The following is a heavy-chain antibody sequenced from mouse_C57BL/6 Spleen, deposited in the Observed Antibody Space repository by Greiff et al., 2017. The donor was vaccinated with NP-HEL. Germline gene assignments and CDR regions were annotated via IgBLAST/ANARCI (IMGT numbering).Heavy chain of an antibody. CDR3: ARASSLYAMDY. CDR2: ISYSGST. D-gene: IGHD1-1*01. J-gene: IGHJ4*01. CDR1: GYSITSGYD. V-gene: IGHV3-1*01. Sequence: EVQRVESGPGMVKPSQSLSLTCTVTGYSITSGYDWHWIRHFPGNKLEWMGYISYSGSTNYNPSLKSRISITHDTSKNHFFLKLNSVTTEDTATYYCARASSLYAMDYWGQGTSVTVSS.